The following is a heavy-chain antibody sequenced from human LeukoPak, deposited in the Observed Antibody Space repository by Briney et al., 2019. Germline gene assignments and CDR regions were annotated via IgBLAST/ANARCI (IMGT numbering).Heavy chain of an antibody. V-gene: IGHV3-74*01. D-gene: IGHD3-10*01. J-gene: IGHJ4*02. CDR3: GRDAVLGSGSIDC. CDR1: GFTFTNHW. CDR2: IRPDGGET. Sequence: GGSLRLSCAAFGFTFTNHWMHWVRQAPGKGLVWVSRIRPDGGETNYVDSVKGRFTTSRVNAKNILYLQMNSLGAEDTAVYYCGRDAVLGSGSIDCWGQGVLVTVSS.